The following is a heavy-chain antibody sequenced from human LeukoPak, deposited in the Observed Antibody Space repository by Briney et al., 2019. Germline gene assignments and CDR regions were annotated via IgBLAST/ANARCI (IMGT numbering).Heavy chain of an antibody. CDR1: ALTFSSYS. CDR2: ISSSSSTI. Sequence: GPSLGPSCAPSALTFSSYSMNSVRHAPGNRPEWVSYISSSSSTIYYAGSVKGRFTISRDNAKNSLYLQMNSLRAEDTAVYYCARDIAEYSSSSTGYWGQGTLVTVSS. D-gene: IGHD6-6*01. CDR3: ARDIAEYSSSSTGY. J-gene: IGHJ4*02. V-gene: IGHV3-48*04.